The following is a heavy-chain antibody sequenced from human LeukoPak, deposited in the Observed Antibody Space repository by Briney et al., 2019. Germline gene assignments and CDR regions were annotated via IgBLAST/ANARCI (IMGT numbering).Heavy chain of an antibody. Sequence: GRSLRLSCAASGFTFSSHVMHWVRQAPGKGLEWVAFISYDGGNQYYADSVKGRFAISRDDSKNTLYQRMNSLRAEDTAVYYCARDRSGSYCIDYWGQGTLVTVSS. V-gene: IGHV3-30*09. CDR1: GFTFSSHV. D-gene: IGHD3-10*01. CDR3: ARDRSGSYCIDY. CDR2: ISYDGGNQ. J-gene: IGHJ4*02.